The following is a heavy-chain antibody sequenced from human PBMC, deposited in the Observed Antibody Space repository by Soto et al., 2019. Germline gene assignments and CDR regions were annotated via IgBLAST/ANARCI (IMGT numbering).Heavy chain of an antibody. D-gene: IGHD3-22*01. CDR1: GVSISSGNW. J-gene: IGHJ4*02. CDR2: IFHDGTA. CDR3: ARIVYDTRFNFLYFYF. V-gene: IGHV4-4*02. Sequence: SETLSLTCAVSGVSISSGNWWTWVRQSPQRGLEYIGEIFHDGTANYYPSFERRVAISVDTSKNQFSLKLTSVTAADTAIYFCARIVYDTRFNFLYFYFWGQGTLVTVSS.